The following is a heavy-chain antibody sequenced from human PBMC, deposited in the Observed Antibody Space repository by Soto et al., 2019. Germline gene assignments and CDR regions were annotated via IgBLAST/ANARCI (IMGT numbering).Heavy chain of an antibody. CDR2: VIPIFGTA. Sequence: GASVKVSCKASGGTFSSYAISWVRQAPGQGLEWMGGVIPIFGTANYAQKFQGRVTITADESTSTAYMELSSLRSEDTAVYYCARDSPITGTRHYYYYYGMDVWGQGTTVTVSS. J-gene: IGHJ6*02. CDR1: GGTFSSYA. D-gene: IGHD1-20*01. CDR3: ARDSPITGTRHYYYYYGMDV. V-gene: IGHV1-69*13.